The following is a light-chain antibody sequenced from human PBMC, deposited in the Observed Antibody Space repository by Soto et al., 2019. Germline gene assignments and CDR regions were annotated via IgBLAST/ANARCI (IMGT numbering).Light chain of an antibody. CDR3: GRWDSRLSTYV. V-gene: IGLV1-51*01. J-gene: IGLJ1*01. CDR1: SSNIGNDY. Sequence: QSVLTQPPSVSAAPGQQVTISCSRSSSNIGNDYVSWYQQLPGTAPKLLIYDNNKRAAGTPDRFSGSESGTSATLGITGLQTGDEADYYCGRWDSRLSTYVFGTGTKVTVL. CDR2: DNN.